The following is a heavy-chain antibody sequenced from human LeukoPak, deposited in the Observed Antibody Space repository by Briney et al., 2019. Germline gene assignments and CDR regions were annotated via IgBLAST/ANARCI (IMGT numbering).Heavy chain of an antibody. V-gene: IGHV1-3*01. CDR1: GYTFTSYA. D-gene: IGHD6-13*01. CDR3: ASRTSSSWDFACFDY. J-gene: IGHJ4*02. Sequence: ASVKVSCKASGYTFTSYAMHWVRQAPGQRLEWMGWINAGNGNTKYSQKFQGRVTITRDTSASTAYMELSSLRSEDTAVYYCASRTSSSWDFACFDYWGQGTLVTVSS. CDR2: INAGNGNT.